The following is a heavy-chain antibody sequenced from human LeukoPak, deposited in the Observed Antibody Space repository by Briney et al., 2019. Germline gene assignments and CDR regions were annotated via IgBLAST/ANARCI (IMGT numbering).Heavy chain of an antibody. J-gene: IGHJ6*02. V-gene: IGHV3-74*01. D-gene: IGHD1-1*01. CDR2: INRDGSDA. CDR3: AREDRFGYNYAYGLDI. Sequence: GGSLRLSCAASAFTFSNYWMHWVRQVPGKGLMWVSRINRDGSDATYADSVKGRFTISRDNAKSTLYLQLISLRAEDTAVYYCAREDRFGYNYAYGLDIWGRGTTVTVSS. CDR1: AFTFSNYW.